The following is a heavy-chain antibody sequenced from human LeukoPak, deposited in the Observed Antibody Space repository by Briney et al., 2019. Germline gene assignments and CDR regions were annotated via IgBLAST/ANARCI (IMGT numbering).Heavy chain of an antibody. V-gene: IGHV3-21*01. D-gene: IGHD6-13*01. CDR2: ISSSSSYI. CDR1: GFTFSSYS. Sequence: GGSLRLSCAASGFTFSSYSMNWVRQAPGKGLEWVSSISSSSSYIYYADSVKGRFTISRDNAKNSLYLEMNSLRAEDTAVYYCARAHSSSWYTFKYWGQGTLVTVSS. CDR3: ARAHSSSWYTFKY. J-gene: IGHJ4*02.